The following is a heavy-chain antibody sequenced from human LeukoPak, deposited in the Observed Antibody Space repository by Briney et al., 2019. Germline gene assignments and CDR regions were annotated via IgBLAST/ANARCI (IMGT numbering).Heavy chain of an antibody. Sequence: GASVKVSCKASGYTFTGYYMHWVRQATGQGLEWMGWMNPNSGNTGYAQKFQGRVTITRNTSISTAYMELSSLRSEDTAVYYCARAQASFDWLFRGRNWFDPWGQGTLVTVSS. CDR1: GYTFTGYY. CDR2: MNPNSGNT. D-gene: IGHD3-9*01. CDR3: ARAQASFDWLFRGRNWFDP. J-gene: IGHJ5*02. V-gene: IGHV1-8*03.